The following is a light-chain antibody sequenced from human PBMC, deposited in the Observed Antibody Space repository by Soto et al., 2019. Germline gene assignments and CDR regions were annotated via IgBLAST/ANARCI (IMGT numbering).Light chain of an antibody. Sequence: QPVLTQPPSASGTPGQRISISCSGRTSNIGSNIVAWYQHLPGTAPKLLIYNNNQRPSGVPDRFFGSKSGSSASLAISGLQPDDESHYYCAAWDDTLNGLVFGGGTKLTVL. J-gene: IGLJ3*02. CDR2: NNN. CDR3: AAWDDTLNGLV. CDR1: TSNIGSNI. V-gene: IGLV1-44*01.